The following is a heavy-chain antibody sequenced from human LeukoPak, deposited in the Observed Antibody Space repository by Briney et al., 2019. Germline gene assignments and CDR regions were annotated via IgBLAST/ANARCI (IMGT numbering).Heavy chain of an antibody. CDR2: ISWNGGSI. CDR1: GFTFDDYA. V-gene: IGHV3-9*01. Sequence: PPGRSLRLSCAASGFTFDDYAMHWVRHAPGKGLEWVSGISWNGGSIAYADSVKGRFTISRDNAKNSLYLQMNSLRAEDTALYYRAKGLRYSSIGDAFDIWGQGTMVTVSS. CDR3: AKGLRYSSIGDAFDI. J-gene: IGHJ3*02. D-gene: IGHD6-19*01.